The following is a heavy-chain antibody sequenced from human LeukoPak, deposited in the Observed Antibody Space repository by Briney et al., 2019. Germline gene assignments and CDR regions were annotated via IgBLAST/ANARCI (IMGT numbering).Heavy chain of an antibody. CDR3: ATTGRRYFGWTHAFDI. V-gene: IGHV4-34*01. CDR1: GGSFSGYY. Sequence: PSEPLSLPCAVYGGSFSGYYWSWIRQPPGKGLEWIGEINHSGSTNCNPSLKSRVTISVDTSKNQFSLKLSSVTAADTAVYYCATTGRRYFGWTHAFDIWGQGTMVTVSS. J-gene: IGHJ3*02. CDR2: INHSGST. D-gene: IGHD3-9*01.